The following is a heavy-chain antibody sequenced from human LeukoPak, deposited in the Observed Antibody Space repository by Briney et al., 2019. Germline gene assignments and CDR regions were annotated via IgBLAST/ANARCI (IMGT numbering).Heavy chain of an antibody. CDR1: GGSISSSSYY. V-gene: IGHV4-39*07. CDR2: IYYSGST. CDR3: ARAIYCSSTSCYRAYDY. J-gene: IGHJ4*02. Sequence: SETLSLTCTVSGGSISSSSYYWGWLRQPPGKGLEWIGSIYYSGSTYYNPSLKSRVTISVDTSKNQFSLKLSSVTAADTAVYYCARAIYCSSTSCYRAYDYWGQGTLVTVSS. D-gene: IGHD2-2*01.